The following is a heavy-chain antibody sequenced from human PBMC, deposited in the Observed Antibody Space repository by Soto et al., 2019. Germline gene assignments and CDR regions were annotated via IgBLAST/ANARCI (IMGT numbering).Heavy chain of an antibody. CDR2: VSGYNGNT. D-gene: IGHD3-10*01. V-gene: IGHV1-18*01. CDR1: GYIFTNYD. Sequence: QVQLVQSETEVKKPGASVKVSCKASGYIFTNYDITWVRQAPGQGLEWMGWVSGYNGNTKYAQKFQDRVTMTTDTSTSTVYMELRSLRSADTAVYYCVRFGSAPYYYYGVDVWGQGTTVFVSS. CDR3: VRFGSAPYYYYGVDV. J-gene: IGHJ6*02.